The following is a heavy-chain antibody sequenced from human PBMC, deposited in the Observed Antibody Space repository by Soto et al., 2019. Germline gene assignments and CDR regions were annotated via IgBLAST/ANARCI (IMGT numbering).Heavy chain of an antibody. J-gene: IGHJ6*02. V-gene: IGHV1-69*13. D-gene: IGHD1-26*01. CDR1: GGTFSSYA. CDR2: IIPIFGTA. CDR3: ARDGLGEGEGYYYGMDV. Sequence: SVKVSCKASGGTFSSYAISWVRQAPGQGLEWMGGIIPIFGTANYAQKFQGRVTITADESTSTAYMELSSLRSEDTAVYYCARDGLGEGEGYYYGMDVWGQGTTVTVS.